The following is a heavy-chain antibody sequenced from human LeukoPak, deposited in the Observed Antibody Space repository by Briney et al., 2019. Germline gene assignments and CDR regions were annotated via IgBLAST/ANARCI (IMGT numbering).Heavy chain of an antibody. Sequence: GGSLRLSCAASGFTFSSYGMHWVRQAPGKGLEWVASIRYDGSNKYYADSVKGRFTISRDNSKNTLYLQLNSLRAEDTAVYYCARDSYYLGAFDIWGQGTMVTVSS. CDR3: ARDSYYLGAFDI. CDR2: IRYDGSNK. CDR1: GFTFSSYG. D-gene: IGHD2/OR15-2a*01. J-gene: IGHJ3*02. V-gene: IGHV3-30*02.